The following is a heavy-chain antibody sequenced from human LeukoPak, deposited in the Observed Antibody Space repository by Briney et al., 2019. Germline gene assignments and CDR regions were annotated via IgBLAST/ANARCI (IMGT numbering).Heavy chain of an antibody. D-gene: IGHD4-17*01. V-gene: IGHV4-39*07. CDR3: ARDDYGDHKSI. CDR1: GGSISSSSYY. Sequence: SETLSLTCTVSGGSISSSSYYWGWIRQPPGKGLEWIGSIYYSGSTYYNPSLKSRVTISVDTSKNQFSLKLSSVTAADTAVYYCARDDYGDHKSIWGQGTLVTVSS. J-gene: IGHJ4*02. CDR2: IYYSGST.